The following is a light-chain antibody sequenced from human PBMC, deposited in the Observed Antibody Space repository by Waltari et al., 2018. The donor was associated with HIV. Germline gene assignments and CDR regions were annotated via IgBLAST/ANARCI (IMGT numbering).Light chain of an antibody. CDR3: MQAIQLPWT. V-gene: IGKV2-28*01. J-gene: IGKJ1*01. CDR1: QSLLHSDGYTY. CDR2: WGS. Sequence: DIVMTQSPLSLPVTPGEPASISCRSSQSLLHSDGYTYFYWYLQKPGQSPQLLIYWGSNRASGVPDRFSGSGSVTDFTLKISRVEAEDVGDYYCMQAIQLPWTFGQGTKVEIK.